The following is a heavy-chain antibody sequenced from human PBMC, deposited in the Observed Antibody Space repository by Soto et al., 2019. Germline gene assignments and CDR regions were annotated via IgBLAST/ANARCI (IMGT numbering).Heavy chain of an antibody. J-gene: IGHJ3*02. Sequence: SETLSLTCTVSGGSVSSGSYYWSWIRQPPGKGLEWIGYIYYSGSTNYNPSLKSRVTISVDTSKNQFSLKLSSVTAADTAVYYCARHGEWFGEPPYDAFDIWGQGTMVTVSS. CDR2: IYYSGST. CDR3: ARHGEWFGEPPYDAFDI. CDR1: GGSVSSGSYY. V-gene: IGHV4-61*01. D-gene: IGHD3-10*01.